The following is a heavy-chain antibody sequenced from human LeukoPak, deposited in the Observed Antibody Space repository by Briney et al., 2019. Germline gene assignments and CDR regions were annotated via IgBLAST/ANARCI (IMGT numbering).Heavy chain of an antibody. D-gene: IGHD6-13*01. CDR2: INPNSGGT. Sequence: ASVKVSCKASGYTFTGYYMHWVRQAPGQGLEWMGWINPNSGGTNYAQKFQGRVTMTRDTSISTAYMELSRLRSGDTAVYYCARDLGRLGNSSWYVDDYWGQGTLVTVSS. CDR3: ARDLGRLGNSSWYVDDY. V-gene: IGHV1-2*02. CDR1: GYTFTGYY. J-gene: IGHJ4*02.